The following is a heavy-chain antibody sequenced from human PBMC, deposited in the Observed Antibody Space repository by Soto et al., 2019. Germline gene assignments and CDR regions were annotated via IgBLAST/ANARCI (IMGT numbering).Heavy chain of an antibody. CDR3: ARDVDRLQLGGNSYYAMDV. D-gene: IGHD5-12*01. J-gene: IGHJ6*02. CDR1: GGTFGNSA. V-gene: IGHV1-69*12. CDR2: IIPIFPTP. Sequence: QVQLVQSGAEVKKPGSSVTVSCKASGGTFGNSAISWVRQAPGQGLEWMGGIIPIFPTPYYAQKFQGRVTITADEATSTAYMELNSRRSEDTAVYYCARDVDRLQLGGNSYYAMDVWGQGTTVTVSS.